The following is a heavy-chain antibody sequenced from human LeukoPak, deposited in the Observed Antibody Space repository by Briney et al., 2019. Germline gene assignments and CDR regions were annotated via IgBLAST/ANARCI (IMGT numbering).Heavy chain of an antibody. J-gene: IGHJ3*02. CDR1: GFTFSSYA. D-gene: IGHD5-24*01. V-gene: IGHV3-30-3*01. CDR2: ISYDGSNK. Sequence: GGSLRLSCAASGFTFSSYAMPWVRQAPGKGLEWVIVISYDGSNKYYADSVKGRFTISRDNSKNTLYLQMNSLRAEDTAVYYCAGDREGGYNYDAFDIWGQGTMVTLSS. CDR3: AGDREGGYNYDAFDI.